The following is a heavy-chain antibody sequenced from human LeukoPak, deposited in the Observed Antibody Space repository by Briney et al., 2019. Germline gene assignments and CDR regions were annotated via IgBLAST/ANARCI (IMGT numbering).Heavy chain of an antibody. CDR2: IYYSGST. V-gene: IGHV4-39*01. J-gene: IGHJ4*02. D-gene: IGHD6-13*01. CDR1: GGSISSSSYY. Sequence: ASETLSLTCTVSGGSISSSSYYWGWIRQPPGKGLEWIGSIYYSGSTYYNPSLKSRVTISVDTSKNQFSLKLSSVTAADTAVYYCARYTGIAAPTHWGQGTLVTVSS. CDR3: ARYTGIAAPTH.